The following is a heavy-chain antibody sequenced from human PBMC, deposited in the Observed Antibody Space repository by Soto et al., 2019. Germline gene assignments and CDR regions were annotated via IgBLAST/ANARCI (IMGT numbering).Heavy chain of an antibody. D-gene: IGHD3-10*01. CDR1: GYSFTSLH. J-gene: IGHJ4*02. CDR2: MNPHSGET. V-gene: IGHV1-8*01. CDR3: ARGSPGPVDH. Sequence: QVQLVQSGAEVRRPGASVKVSCKASGYSFTSLHFNWVRQATGQGLEWIVWMNPHSGETGYAQRVQGRVTMTRDISLRTAYMELRSLTAHYTAVYCCARGSPGPVDHWGQRTLVTVSS.